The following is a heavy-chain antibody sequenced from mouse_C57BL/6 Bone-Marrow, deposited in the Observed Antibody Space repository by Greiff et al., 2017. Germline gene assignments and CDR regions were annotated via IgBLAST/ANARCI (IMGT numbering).Heavy chain of an antibody. CDR1: GYTFTSYW. J-gene: IGHJ3*01. Sequence: QVQLQQPGAELVKPGASVKMSCKASGYTFTSYWITWVKQRPGQGLEWIGDIYPGSGSTNYNEKFKSKATLTVDPSSSTAYKQLSSLTSEDSAVYYCARRRAYSHYGGFFAYWGQGTLVTVSA. V-gene: IGHV1-55*01. D-gene: IGHD1-1*01. CDR2: IYPGSGST. CDR3: ARRRAYSHYGGFFAY.